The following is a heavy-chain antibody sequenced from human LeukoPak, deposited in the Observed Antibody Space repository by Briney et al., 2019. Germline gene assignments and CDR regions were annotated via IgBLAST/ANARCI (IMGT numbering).Heavy chain of an antibody. Sequence: ASVKASCKASGYAFTSYGISWVRQAPGQRLEWMGWISAYNGNTNYAQKLQGRVTMTTDTSTSTAYMGLRSLRSDDTAVYYCARVGGMGAAGTHFDYWGQGTLVTVSS. CDR2: ISAYNGNT. D-gene: IGHD6-13*01. J-gene: IGHJ4*02. CDR3: ARVGGMGAAGTHFDY. V-gene: IGHV1-18*01. CDR1: GYAFTSYG.